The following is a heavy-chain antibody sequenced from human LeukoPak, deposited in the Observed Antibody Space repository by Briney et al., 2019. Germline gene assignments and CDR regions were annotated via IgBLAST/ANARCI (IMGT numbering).Heavy chain of an antibody. V-gene: IGHV1-18*01. Sequence: ASVKVSCKASGYTFTNYAVSWLRQAPGQTLEWMGWVSAYSCNTNYAQNFHDRLTMTTDTSTSTAYMELRSLTSEDTAVYYCAREGRLMSDTTVHPWGQGTLVTVSP. CDR3: AREGRLMSDTTVHP. CDR2: VSAYSCNT. J-gene: IGHJ5*02. D-gene: IGHD2/OR15-2a*01. CDR1: GYTFTNYA.